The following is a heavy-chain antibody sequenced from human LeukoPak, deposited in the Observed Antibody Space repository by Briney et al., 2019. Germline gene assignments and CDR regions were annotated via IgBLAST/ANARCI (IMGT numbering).Heavy chain of an antibody. D-gene: IGHD1-14*01. CDR3: ARARYGDF. Sequence: GGSLRLSCVASGFTFRDYWMTWVRQAPGMGLEGVANIKEDGSEKNYADSVKGRFTTSRDNSKNSVDLQMNSVRGEDTAEYYCARARYGDFWGQGNRVTVSS. J-gene: IGHJ4*02. V-gene: IGHV3-7*01. CDR2: IKEDGSEK. CDR1: GFTFRDYW.